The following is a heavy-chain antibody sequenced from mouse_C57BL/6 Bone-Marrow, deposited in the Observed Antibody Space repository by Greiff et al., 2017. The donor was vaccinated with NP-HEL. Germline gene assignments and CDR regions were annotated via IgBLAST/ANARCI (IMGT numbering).Heavy chain of an antibody. J-gene: IGHJ4*01. Sequence: EVQLVESGGGLVQPGGSLKLSCAASGFTFSDYYMYWVRQTPEKRLEWVAYISNGGGSTYYPDTVKGRFTISRDNAKNTLYLQMSRLKSEDTAMYYCARQGLRQGDYAMDYWGQGTSVTVSS. D-gene: IGHD2-2*01. CDR3: ARQGLRQGDYAMDY. V-gene: IGHV5-12*01. CDR1: GFTFSDYY. CDR2: ISNGGGST.